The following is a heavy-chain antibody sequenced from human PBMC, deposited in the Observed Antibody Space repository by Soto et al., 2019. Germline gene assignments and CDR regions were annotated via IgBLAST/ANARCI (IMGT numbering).Heavy chain of an antibody. CDR1: GGSISPYY. Sequence: SETLSLTCTVSGGSISPYYWSWIRQPPGKGLEWVGYIYYGGSTSYNPSLKSRVTISADTSKNQFSLKLSSVTAADTAVYYCARGRPFDSWGQGTLVTVSS. J-gene: IGHJ4*02. CDR2: IYYGGST. CDR3: ARGRPFDS. V-gene: IGHV4-59*01.